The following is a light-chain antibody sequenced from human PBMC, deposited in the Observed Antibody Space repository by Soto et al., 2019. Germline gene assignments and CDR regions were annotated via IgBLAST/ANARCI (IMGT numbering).Light chain of an antibody. V-gene: IGKV3-20*01. J-gene: IGKJ1*01. CDR2: GAS. CDR3: QQYGTSPET. CDR1: QTVTSNF. Sequence: EMVLTQSPDTLSVSPGERAILSCRASQTVTSNFLSWYQQRPGQSPRLRIYGASSRAAGIPDRFSGSGSGTDFTLTIGRLEPEDLAVYYCQQYGTSPETFGQGTEV.